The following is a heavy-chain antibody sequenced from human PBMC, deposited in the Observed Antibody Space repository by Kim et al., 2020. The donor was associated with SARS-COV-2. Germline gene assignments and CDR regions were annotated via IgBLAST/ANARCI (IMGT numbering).Heavy chain of an antibody. V-gene: IGHV6-1*01. D-gene: IGHD6-19*01. Sequence: WDNDYAVSVKSRITINPDTTKNQFSLRLNSVTPEDTAVYYCARLSGGWLAWGQGTLVTVSS. J-gene: IGHJ4*02. CDR2: WDN. CDR3: ARLSGGWLA.